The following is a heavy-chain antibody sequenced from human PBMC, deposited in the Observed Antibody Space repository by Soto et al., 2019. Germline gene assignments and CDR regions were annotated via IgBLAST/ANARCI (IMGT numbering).Heavy chain of an antibody. CDR1: GYTFTSYD. J-gene: IGHJ6*02. V-gene: IGHV1-8*01. D-gene: IGHD3-3*01. CDR3: ARGQLTIFGVVIHYYYYGMDV. Sequence: QVQLVQSGAEVKKPGASVKVSCKASGYTFTSYDINWVRQATGQGLEWMGWMNPNSGNTGYAQKFQGRVTMTRKTSISTAYMELSSLRSEDTAVYYCARGQLTIFGVVIHYYYYGMDVWGQGTTVTVSS. CDR2: MNPNSGNT.